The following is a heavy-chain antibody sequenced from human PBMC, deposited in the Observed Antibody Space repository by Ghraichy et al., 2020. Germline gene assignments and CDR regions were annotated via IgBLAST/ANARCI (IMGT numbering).Heavy chain of an antibody. CDR3: ARAGDVGALRTYHFYYMGV. CDR2: IHTGGST. J-gene: IGHJ6*03. Sequence: SETLSLTCTVTGGSISSGSYYWSWVRQPAGKGLEWIGRIHTGGSTSYNPSLRSRITMSVDTSNNQFSLRVSSVTAADTAVYYCARAGDVGALRTYHFYYMGVWGEGTTVTVSS. CDR1: GGSISSGSYY. D-gene: IGHD1-26*01. V-gene: IGHV4-61*02.